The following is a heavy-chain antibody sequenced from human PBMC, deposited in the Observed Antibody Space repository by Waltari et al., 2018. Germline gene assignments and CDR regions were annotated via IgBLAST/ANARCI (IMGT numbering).Heavy chain of an antibody. CDR2: SYTSGST. CDR1: GGSISSYY. J-gene: IGHJ4*02. Sequence: QVQLQESGPGLVKPSETLSLTCTVSGGSISSYYWSGIRQPAGRGLGLNGRSYTSGSTTYNPSLKSRVTMSVDTSTNQFSLKPGAVTAAYSAVYYCARSSRTADLVDYWGQGTLVTVSS. CDR3: ARSSRTADLVDY. D-gene: IGHD2-21*02. V-gene: IGHV4-4*07.